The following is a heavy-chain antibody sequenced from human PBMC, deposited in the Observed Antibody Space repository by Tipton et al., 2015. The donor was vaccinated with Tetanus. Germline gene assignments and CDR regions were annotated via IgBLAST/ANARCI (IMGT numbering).Heavy chain of an antibody. V-gene: IGHV4-4*07. Sequence: TLSLTCTVSGGSISSYYWSWIRQPAGKGLEWIGRIYTSGSTNYNPSLKSRVTMSVDTSKNQFSLKLSSVTAADTAVYYCARVGMLRRLLRRYYFDYWGQGTLVTVSS. J-gene: IGHJ4*02. CDR3: ARVGMLRRLLRRYYFDY. CDR1: GGSISSYY. CDR2: IYTSGST. D-gene: IGHD2-21*02.